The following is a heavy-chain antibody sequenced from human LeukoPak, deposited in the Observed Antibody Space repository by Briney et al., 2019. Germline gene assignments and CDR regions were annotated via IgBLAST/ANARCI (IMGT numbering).Heavy chain of an antibody. D-gene: IGHD2-8*01. CDR1: GGSISSHY. Sequence: SETLSLTCTVSGGSISSHYWSWIRQPPGKGLEWIGTIYYSGITYYNPSLKSRVTISVDTSENQFSLRLSSVTAADTAVYYCARREGNTKDRFDYWGQGTLVTVSS. V-gene: IGHV4-39*01. CDR3: ARREGNTKDRFDY. CDR2: IYYSGIT. J-gene: IGHJ4*02.